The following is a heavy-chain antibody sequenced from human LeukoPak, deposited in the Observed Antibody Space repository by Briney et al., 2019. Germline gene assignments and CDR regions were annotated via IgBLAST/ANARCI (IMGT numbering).Heavy chain of an antibody. CDR2: IYYSGST. Sequence: SETLSLTCAVSGGSISSGGYSWSWIRQPPGKGLEWIGYIYYSGSTNYNPSPKSRVTISVDTSKNQFSLKLSSVTAADTAVYYCARVPVATNYYYYYYMDVWGKGTTVTISS. CDR1: GGSISSGGYS. J-gene: IGHJ6*03. V-gene: IGHV4-61*08. D-gene: IGHD5-12*01. CDR3: ARVPVATNYYYYYYMDV.